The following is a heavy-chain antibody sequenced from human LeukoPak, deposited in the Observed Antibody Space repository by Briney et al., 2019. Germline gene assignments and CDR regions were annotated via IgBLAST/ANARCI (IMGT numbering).Heavy chain of an antibody. V-gene: IGHV1-69*01. CDR2: IIPIFGTA. CDR1: GGTFSSYA. Sequence: SVKVSCKASGGTFSSYAISWVRQAPGQGLEWMGGIIPIFGTANYAQRFQGRVTITADESTSTAYMELSSLRSEDTAVYYCARGAVADLLFDYWGQGTLVTVSS. CDR3: ARGAVADLLFDY. D-gene: IGHD6-19*01. J-gene: IGHJ4*02.